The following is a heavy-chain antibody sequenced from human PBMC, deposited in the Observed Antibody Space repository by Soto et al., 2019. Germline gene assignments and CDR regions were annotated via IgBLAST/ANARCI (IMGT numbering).Heavy chain of an antibody. CDR1: GFTFSSYW. V-gene: IGHV3-7*01. D-gene: IGHD3-10*01. CDR2: IKQDGSEK. Sequence: GGSLRLSCAASGFTFSSYWMSWVRQAPGKGLEWVANIKQDGSEKYYVDSVKGRFTISRDNAKNSLYLQMNSLRAEDTAVYYCAREGITMVRGVTHYDYWGQGTLVTVSS. CDR3: AREGITMVRGVTHYDY. J-gene: IGHJ4*02.